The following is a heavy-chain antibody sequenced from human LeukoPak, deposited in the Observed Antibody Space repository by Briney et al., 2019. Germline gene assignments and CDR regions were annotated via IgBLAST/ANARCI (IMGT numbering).Heavy chain of an antibody. V-gene: IGHV4-39*07. D-gene: IGHD4-23*01. CDR1: GGSISSSSYY. CDR2: IFYSGST. Sequence: SSETLSLTCTVSGGSISSSSYYWGWIRQPPGKGLEWIGSIFYSGSTYYNPSLQSRVTISVDTSKNQFSLKLSSVTTADTAVYYCARSVVTLYWYFDLWGRGTLVTVSS. J-gene: IGHJ2*01. CDR3: ARSVVTLYWYFDL.